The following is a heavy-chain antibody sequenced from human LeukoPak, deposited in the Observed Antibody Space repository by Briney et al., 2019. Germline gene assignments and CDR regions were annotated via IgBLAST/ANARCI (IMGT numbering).Heavy chain of an antibody. J-gene: IGHJ6*02. CDR3: ARDHPPPGYSSSWSYYYYYGMDV. V-gene: IGHV1-8*01. CDR2: INPKSGNT. CDR1: GYTFTIYD. D-gene: IGHD6-13*01. Sequence: ASVKVSCKASGYTFTIYDINWVRQATGQGLEWMGCINPKSGNTGYAQKLQGRVTMTRNTSISTAYMELSSLTSEDTAVYYCARDHPPPGYSSSWSYYYYYGMDVWGQGTTVTASS.